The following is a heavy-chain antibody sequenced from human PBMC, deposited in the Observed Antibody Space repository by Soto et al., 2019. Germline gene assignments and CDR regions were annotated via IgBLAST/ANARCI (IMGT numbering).Heavy chain of an antibody. CDR2: IYSGGST. D-gene: IGHD3-22*01. CDR1: GFTVSSNY. CDR3: ARDRVDSGYAEYFQH. V-gene: IGHV3-53*01. Sequence: EVQLVESGGGLIQPGGSLRLSCAASGFTVSSNYMSWVRQAPGKGLEWVSVIYSGGSTYYADSVKGRFTISRDNSKNTLYLQMNSLRAEDTAVYYCARDRVDSGYAEYFQHWVQGTLVTVSS. J-gene: IGHJ1*01.